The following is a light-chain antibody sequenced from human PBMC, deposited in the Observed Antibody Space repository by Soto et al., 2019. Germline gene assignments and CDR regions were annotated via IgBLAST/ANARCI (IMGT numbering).Light chain of an antibody. CDR1: QVIKND. CDR2: VAS. CDR3: LQDYNYTIP. V-gene: IGKV1-6*01. Sequence: IQITQSPSSVSESVIGRFTSTCLASQVIKNDLSWYQQRPGRDPKLLIYVASNLQSGVPSRFSGSGSGTDFTLTISSLQPEDFATYYCLQDYNYTIPFGQGTRLEIK. J-gene: IGKJ5*01.